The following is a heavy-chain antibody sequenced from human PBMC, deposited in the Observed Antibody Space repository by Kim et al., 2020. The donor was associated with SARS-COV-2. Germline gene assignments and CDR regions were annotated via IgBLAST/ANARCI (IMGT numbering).Heavy chain of an antibody. Sequence: YTSVSTNYTPSLQSRVTMSVDMSKNQFSLKLSSVTAADTAVYYCASALGHWGQGTLVTVSS. CDR3: ASALGH. J-gene: IGHJ4*02. V-gene: IGHV4-4*07. D-gene: IGHD3-16*02. CDR2: YTSVST.